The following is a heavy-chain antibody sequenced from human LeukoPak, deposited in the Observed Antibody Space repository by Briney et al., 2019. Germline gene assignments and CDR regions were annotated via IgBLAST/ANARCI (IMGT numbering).Heavy chain of an antibody. J-gene: IGHJ3*02. V-gene: IGHV4-30-4*08. CDR2: IYNSGSP. CDR1: GGSLSSGDYY. D-gene: IGHD3-16*01. CDR3: ARFQSRYENLRSDI. Sequence: SETLSLTWTVCGGSLSSGDYYYTWIRQPPGRGLEWIGFIYNSGSPYYIPSLKSRSTISIATSKNQFSLNLSSVTAADTAVYYCARFQSRYENLRSDIWGPGTMVTVPS.